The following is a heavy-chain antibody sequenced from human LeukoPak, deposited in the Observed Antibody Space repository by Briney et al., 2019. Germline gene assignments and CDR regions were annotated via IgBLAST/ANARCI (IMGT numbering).Heavy chain of an antibody. CDR1: GGSFSGYY. Sequence: PSETLSLTCAVYGGSFSGYYWSWIRQPPGKGLEWIGEINHSGSTNYNPSRKSRVTMSVDTSKNQFSLKLSSVTAADTAMYYCARGPFKDSGPFDYWGQGTLATVSS. D-gene: IGHD2-15*01. J-gene: IGHJ4*02. CDR3: ARGPFKDSGPFDY. CDR2: INHSGST. V-gene: IGHV4-34*01.